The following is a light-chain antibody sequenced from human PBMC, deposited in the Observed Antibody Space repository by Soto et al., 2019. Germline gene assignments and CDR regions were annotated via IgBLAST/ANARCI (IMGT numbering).Light chain of an antibody. CDR1: SSDVGGYNY. CDR3: SSYTSTNTVI. Sequence: QSALTQPASVSGSPGQSITISCTGTSSDVGGYNYVSWYHHHPGKAPKLMIYDVSNRPSGVSNRFSGSKSDNTASLTISGLQTEDEAEYYCSSYTSTNTVIFGGGTKLTVL. V-gene: IGLV2-14*03. J-gene: IGLJ2*01. CDR2: DVS.